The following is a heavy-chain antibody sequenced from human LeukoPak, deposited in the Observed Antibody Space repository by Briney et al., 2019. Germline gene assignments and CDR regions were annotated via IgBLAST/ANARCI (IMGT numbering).Heavy chain of an antibody. Sequence: GGSLRLSCAASGFTFSNYGMHWVRQAPGKGLEWVTIIWYDGSNKYYADSVKGRFTISRDNSKNTLYLQMNSLRAEDTAVYYCAREDYYGSGSYYLTDAFDIWGQGTMVTVSS. CDR1: GFTFSNYG. D-gene: IGHD3-10*01. J-gene: IGHJ3*02. V-gene: IGHV3-33*01. CDR2: IWYDGSNK. CDR3: AREDYYGSGSYYLTDAFDI.